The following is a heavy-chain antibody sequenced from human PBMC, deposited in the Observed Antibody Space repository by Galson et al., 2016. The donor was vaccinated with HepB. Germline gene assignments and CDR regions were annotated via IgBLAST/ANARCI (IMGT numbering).Heavy chain of an antibody. D-gene: IGHD3-10*01. Sequence: SVKVSCKASGYSFTDYFIHWVRQAPGQGLEWMGWINPNGGGTNYAQKFQGWATMTRDTSISTAYMELNRLRSDDTAVYFCARDVGRSGSGSLYYFDYWGQGTLVTVSS. CDR2: INPNGGGT. J-gene: IGHJ4*02. CDR3: ARDVGRSGSGSLYYFDY. V-gene: IGHV1-2*04. CDR1: GYSFTDYF.